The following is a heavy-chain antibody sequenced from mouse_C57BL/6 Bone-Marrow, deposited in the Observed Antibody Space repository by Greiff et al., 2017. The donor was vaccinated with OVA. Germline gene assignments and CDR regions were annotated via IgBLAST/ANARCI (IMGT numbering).Heavy chain of an antibody. V-gene: IGHV14-4*01. CDR2: IDPENGDT. CDR1: GFNIKDDY. Sequence: EVQLQESGAELVRPGASVKLSCTASGFNIKDDYMHWVKQRPEQGLEWIGWIDPENGDTEYASQFQGKATITADTSSNTAYLQLSSLTSEDTAVYYCTTCMDYWGQGTSDTVSS. CDR3: TTCMDY. J-gene: IGHJ4*01.